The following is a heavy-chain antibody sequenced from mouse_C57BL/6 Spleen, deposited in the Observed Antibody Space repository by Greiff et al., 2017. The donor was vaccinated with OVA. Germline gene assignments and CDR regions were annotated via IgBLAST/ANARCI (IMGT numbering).Heavy chain of an antibody. J-gene: IGHJ4*01. CDR2: IDPNSGGT. CDR1: GYTFTSYW. D-gene: IGHD1-1*01. CDR3: AKDCYGSSYDAMDD. V-gene: IGHV1-72*01. Sequence: QVQLQQPGAELVKPGASVKLSCKASGYTFTSYWMHWVKQRPGRGLEWIGRIDPNSGGTKYNEKFKSKATLTVDKPSSTAYMQLSRLSSEDSADYYCAKDCYGSSYDAMDDWGQGTSVTVSS.